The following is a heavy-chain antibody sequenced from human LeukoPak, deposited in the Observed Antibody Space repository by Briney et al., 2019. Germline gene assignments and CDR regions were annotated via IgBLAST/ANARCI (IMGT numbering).Heavy chain of an antibody. J-gene: IGHJ4*02. D-gene: IGHD6-19*01. CDR3: AKGSYSGGSNYFDY. V-gene: IGHV3-9*03. CDR1: GFTFDDYA. CDR2: ISWNSGSI. Sequence: GGSLRLSCAASGFTFDDYAMHWVRQAPGKGLEWVSGISWNSGSIGYADSVKGRFTISRDNAKNSLYLQMNSLRAEDMALYYCAKGSYSGGSNYFDYWGQGTLVTVSS.